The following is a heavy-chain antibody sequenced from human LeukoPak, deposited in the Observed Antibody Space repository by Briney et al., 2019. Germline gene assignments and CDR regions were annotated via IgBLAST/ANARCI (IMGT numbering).Heavy chain of an antibody. D-gene: IGHD6-19*01. CDR2: IKQDGSEK. V-gene: IGHV3-7*03. CDR1: GFTFSSYW. Sequence: GGPLRLSCAASGFTFSSYWMSWVRQAPGKGLEWVANIKQDGSEKYYVDSVKGRFTISRDNAKNSLYLQMNSLRAEDTAVYYCAIPSGIAVAGPFDYCGQGTLVTVSS. J-gene: IGHJ4*02. CDR3: AIPSGIAVAGPFDY.